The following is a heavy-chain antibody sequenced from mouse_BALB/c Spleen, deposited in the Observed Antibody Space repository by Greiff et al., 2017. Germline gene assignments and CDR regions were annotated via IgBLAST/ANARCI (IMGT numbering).Heavy chain of an antibody. Sequence: VQLQESGPQLVRPGASVKISCKASGYSFTSYWMHWVKQRPGQGLEWIGMIDPSDSDTRLNQKFKDKATLTVDRSSSTAYMQLSSPTSEDSAVYDCASVGLVTTATAYWGQGTLVTVSA. CDR1: GYSFTSYW. CDR2: IDPSDSDT. D-gene: IGHD1-2*01. CDR3: ASVGLVTTATAY. V-gene: IGHV1-74*04. J-gene: IGHJ3*01.